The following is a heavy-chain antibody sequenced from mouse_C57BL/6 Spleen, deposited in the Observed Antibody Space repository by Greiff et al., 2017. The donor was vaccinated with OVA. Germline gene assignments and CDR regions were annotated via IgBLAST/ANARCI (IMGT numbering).Heavy chain of an antibody. CDR2: IWRGGST. Sequence: VQRVESGPGLVQPSQSLSITCTVSGFSLTSYGVHWVRQSPGKGLEWLGVIWRGGSTDYNAAFMSRLSITKDNSKSQVFFKMNSLQADDTAIYYCAKNKGYYGSSPYAMDYWGQGTSVTVSS. J-gene: IGHJ4*01. CDR1: GFSLTSYG. V-gene: IGHV2-5*01. CDR3: AKNKGYYGSSPYAMDY. D-gene: IGHD1-1*01.